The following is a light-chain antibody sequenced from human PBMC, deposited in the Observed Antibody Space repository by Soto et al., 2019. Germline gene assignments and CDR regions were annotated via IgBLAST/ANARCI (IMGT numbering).Light chain of an antibody. CDR1: SSDVGANNY. V-gene: IGLV2-8*01. J-gene: IGLJ1*01. CDR3: SSYAGANRV. Sequence: QSALTQPPSASGSPGQSVTISCTGTSSDVGANNYVSWYQQHPGKAPKLMIYEVTKRPSGVPERFSGSKSGNTASLTVSGLQAEDEADYYCSSYAGANRVFGTGTKLTVL. CDR2: EVT.